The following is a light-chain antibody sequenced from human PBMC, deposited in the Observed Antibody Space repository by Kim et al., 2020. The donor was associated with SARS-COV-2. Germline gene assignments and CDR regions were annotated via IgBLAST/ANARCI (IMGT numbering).Light chain of an antibody. CDR1: SLRSYF. CDR2: GKN. CDR3: NSRDSSGNHVV. V-gene: IGLV3-19*01. Sequence: SELTQDPAVSVALGQTVRITCQGDSLRSYFASWYQQKPGQAPIVVIYGKNNRPSGIPDRFSGSSSGNTASLTITGAQAEDEADYYCNSRDSSGNHVVFGGGTQLTVL. J-gene: IGLJ2*01.